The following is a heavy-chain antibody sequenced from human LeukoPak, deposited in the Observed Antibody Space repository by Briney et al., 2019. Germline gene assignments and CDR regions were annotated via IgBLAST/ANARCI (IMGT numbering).Heavy chain of an antibody. CDR3: AAGYCTTAVCYKGFDY. Sequence: GGSLRLSCSASGFTFSSYGMHWVRQAPGKGLEWVAFIRYDGTNTYCADSVKGRFTISRDNSKNTLYLQMNSLRAEDTAVYYCAAGYCTTAVCYKGFDYWGQGTLVTVSS. CDR2: IRYDGTNT. V-gene: IGHV3-30*02. D-gene: IGHD2-8*01. J-gene: IGHJ4*02. CDR1: GFTFSSYG.